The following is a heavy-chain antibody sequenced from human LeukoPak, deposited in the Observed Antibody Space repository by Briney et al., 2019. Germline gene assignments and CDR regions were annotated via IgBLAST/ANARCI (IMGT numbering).Heavy chain of an antibody. CDR1: GFTFNSYG. CDR2: ISYDGSNK. V-gene: IGHV3-30*18. D-gene: IGHD6-19*01. CDR3: AKDDPLGSGCDY. J-gene: IGHJ4*02. Sequence: GRSLRLSCAASGFTFNSYGMHWVRQAPGKGLEWVAVISYDGSNKYYADSVKGRFTISRDNSKNTLYLQMNSLRAEDTAVYYCAKDDPLGSGCDYWGQGTLVTVSS.